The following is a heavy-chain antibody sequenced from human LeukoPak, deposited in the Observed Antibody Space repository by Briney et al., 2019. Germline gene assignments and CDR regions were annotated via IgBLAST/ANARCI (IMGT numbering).Heavy chain of an antibody. CDR1: GHTFTSYD. CDR3: ARRRLRGHWFDP. J-gene: IGHJ5*02. V-gene: IGHV1-8*01. CDR2: MNPNSGNT. Sequence: GASVKVSCKASGHTFTSYDINWVRQATGQGLEWMGWMNPNSGNTGYAQKFQGRVTMTRNTSISTAYMELSSLRSEDTAVYYCARRRLRGHWFDPWGQGTLVTVSS. D-gene: IGHD3-10*01.